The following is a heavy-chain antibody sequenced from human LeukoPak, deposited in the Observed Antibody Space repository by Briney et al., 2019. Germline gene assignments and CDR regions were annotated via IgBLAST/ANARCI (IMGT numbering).Heavy chain of an antibody. CDR3: ARVKDPGGYYYYYYMDI. J-gene: IGHJ6*03. CDR2: IYHIGST. Sequence: KPSETLSLTCTVSGYSISSGYYWGWIRQPPGKGLEWIGSIYHIGSTYYNPSLKSRVTISVDTSKNQFSLKVSSVTAADTAVYYCARVKDPGGYYYYYYMDIWGKGNTVTVSS. CDR1: GYSISSGYY. V-gene: IGHV4-38-2*02. D-gene: IGHD3-16*01.